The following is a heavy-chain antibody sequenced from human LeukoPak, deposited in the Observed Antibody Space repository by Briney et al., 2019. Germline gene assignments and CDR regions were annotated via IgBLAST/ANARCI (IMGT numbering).Heavy chain of an antibody. CDR1: GFTFSSYA. V-gene: IGHV3-23*01. J-gene: IGHJ4*02. D-gene: IGHD3-22*01. CDR2: ISGSGGST. Sequence: GGSLKLSCAASGFTFSSYAMSWVRQAPGKGLEWVSAISGSGGSTYYADSVKGRFTISRDNSKNTLYLQMNSLRAEDTAVYYCAKDPYSGYQHYYFDYWGQGTLVTVSS. CDR3: AKDPYSGYQHYYFDY.